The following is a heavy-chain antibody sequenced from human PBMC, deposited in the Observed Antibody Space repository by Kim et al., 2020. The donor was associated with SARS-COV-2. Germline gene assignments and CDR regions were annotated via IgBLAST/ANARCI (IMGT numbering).Heavy chain of an antibody. J-gene: IGHJ3*01. V-gene: IGHV4-39*01. CDR2: IYFDGSP. CDR3: AKQGSSWSDAFDV. CDR1: GDSIARTHDY. D-gene: IGHD6-13*01. Sequence: SETLSLTCSVSGDSIARTHDYWGWIRQPPGKGLEWIGLIYFDGSPYYNPSLKSRLTISVDTSRNQFSLNLRSVTAADTAVYYCAKQGSSWSDAFDVWGHGTMVSVSS.